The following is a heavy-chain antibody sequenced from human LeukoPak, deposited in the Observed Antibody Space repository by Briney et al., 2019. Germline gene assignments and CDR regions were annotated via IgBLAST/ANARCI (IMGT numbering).Heavy chain of an antibody. CDR3: ARDEDWSGYYGAFDI. Sequence: GGSLRLSCAASGFTFSSYWMHWVRQAPGKGLVWVSRINSDGSSTSYADSVKGRFTISRDNPKNTLYLQMNSLRAEDTAVYYCARDEDWSGYYGAFDIWGQGTMVTVSS. J-gene: IGHJ3*02. D-gene: IGHD3-3*01. V-gene: IGHV3-74*01. CDR1: GFTFSSYW. CDR2: INSDGSST.